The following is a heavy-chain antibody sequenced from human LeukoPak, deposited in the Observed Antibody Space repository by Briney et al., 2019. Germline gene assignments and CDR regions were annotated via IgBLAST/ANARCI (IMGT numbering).Heavy chain of an antibody. CDR3: ARGWLAYNWFDP. V-gene: IGHV1-18*01. CDR2: ISAYNGNT. D-gene: IGHD6-19*01. Sequence: ASVKVSCKASGYTCTSYGISWVRQAPGQGLEWMGWISAYNGNTNYAQKLQGRVTMTTDTSTGTAYMELRSLRSDDTAVYYCARGWLAYNWFDPWGQGTLVTVSS. CDR1: GYTCTSYG. J-gene: IGHJ5*02.